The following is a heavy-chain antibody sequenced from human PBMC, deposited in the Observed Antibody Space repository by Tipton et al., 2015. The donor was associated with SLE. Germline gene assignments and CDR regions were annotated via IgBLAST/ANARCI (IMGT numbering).Heavy chain of an antibody. CDR2: IYTSGST. Sequence: TLSLTCTVSGGSISSYYWSWIRQPPGKGLEWIGYIYTSGSTYYNPSLKSRVTISVDTSKNQFSLKLSSVTAADTAVYYCARGERLWELVHWGQGTLVTVSS. J-gene: IGHJ5*02. D-gene: IGHD1-26*01. CDR3: ARGERLWELVH. CDR1: GGSISSYY. V-gene: IGHV4-4*08.